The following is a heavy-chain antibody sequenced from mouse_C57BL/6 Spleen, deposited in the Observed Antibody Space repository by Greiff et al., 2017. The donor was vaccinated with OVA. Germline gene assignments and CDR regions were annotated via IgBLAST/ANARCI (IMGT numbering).Heavy chain of an antibody. Sequence: QVQLQQPGAELVKPGASVKLSCKASGYTFTSYWMQWVKQRPGQGLEWIGEIDPSDSDTNDKQKFKGKATLTVDTSSSTAYMQLISLTSEDSAVYYCARSGYYGNYDAAMDYWGQGTSVTVSS. V-gene: IGHV1-50*01. CDR3: ARSGYYGNYDAAMDY. CDR2: IDPSDSDT. CDR1: GYTFTSYW. J-gene: IGHJ4*01. D-gene: IGHD2-1*01.